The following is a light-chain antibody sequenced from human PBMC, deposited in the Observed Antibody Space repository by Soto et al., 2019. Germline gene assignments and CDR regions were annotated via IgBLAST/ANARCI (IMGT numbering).Light chain of an antibody. CDR2: YDS. V-gene: IGLV3-21*04. CDR3: QVWDSSSDHVV. J-gene: IGLJ2*01. Sequence: SSELTQPPSVSGAPGKTASITSGGNNIGSKSVHGYQQKPRQAPVLVIYYDSDRPSGIPERFSGSNAGNTATLTISRVEAGDEADYYCQVWDSSSDHVVFGGGTKLTVL. CDR1: NIGSKS.